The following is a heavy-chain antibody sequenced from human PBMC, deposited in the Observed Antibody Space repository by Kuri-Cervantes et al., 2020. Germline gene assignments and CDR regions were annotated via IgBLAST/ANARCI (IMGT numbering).Heavy chain of an antibody. J-gene: IGHJ5*02. CDR3: ARDWDFWSGYGFDP. Sequence: ASVKVSCKATGYTFTSYGISWVRQAPGQGLEWMGWISAYNGNTNYAQKLQGRVTMTTDTSTSTAYMELRSLRSDDTAVYYCARDWDFWSGYGFDPWGQGTLVTVSS. V-gene: IGHV1-18*01. CDR1: GYTFTSYG. D-gene: IGHD3-3*01. CDR2: ISAYNGNT.